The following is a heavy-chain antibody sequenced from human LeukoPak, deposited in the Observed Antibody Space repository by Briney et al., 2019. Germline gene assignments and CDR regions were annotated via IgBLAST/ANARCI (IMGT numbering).Heavy chain of an antibody. CDR3: ARSSMGIGNWFDP. J-gene: IGHJ5*02. CDR2: MNPNSGNT. D-gene: IGHD2/OR15-2a*01. Sequence: ASVKVSCKASGYTFTSYDITWVRQVSGQGLEWMGWMNPNSGNTDYAQKFQGRVTITRNTSISTAYMELSSLRSEDTAVYYCARSSMGIGNWFDPWGQGTLVTVSS. CDR1: GYTFTSYD. V-gene: IGHV1-8*03.